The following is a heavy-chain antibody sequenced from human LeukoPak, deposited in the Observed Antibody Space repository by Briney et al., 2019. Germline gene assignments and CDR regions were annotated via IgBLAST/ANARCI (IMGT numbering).Heavy chain of an antibody. CDR2: IYTSEVT. J-gene: IGHJ5*02. CDR1: GGSISTFY. CDR3: ARSDGIVGEEAWFDP. V-gene: IGHV4-4*09. Sequence: SETLSHTCTVSGGSISTFYWNWIRQPPGKGLEWIGYIYTSEVTIYSPSFRSRVAISVDTSKNQFSLNLSSVTAADTAVYFCARSDGIVGEEAWFDPWGPGTLVTVSS. D-gene: IGHD1-26*01.